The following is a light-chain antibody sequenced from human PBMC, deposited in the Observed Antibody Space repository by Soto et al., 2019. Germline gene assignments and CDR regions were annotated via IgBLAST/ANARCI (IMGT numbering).Light chain of an antibody. Sequence: ETVMTQSPVTLSVPPGEGGTLSCRASQTVSRNVAWYQQRVGQAPRLLIYGAITRATGVPARFSGSGSGTEFTLTISSLQYEDFAVYYCQQYDSWVSFGGGTKVEIK. CDR3: QQYDSWVS. J-gene: IGKJ4*01. CDR1: QTVSRN. V-gene: IGKV3-15*01. CDR2: GAI.